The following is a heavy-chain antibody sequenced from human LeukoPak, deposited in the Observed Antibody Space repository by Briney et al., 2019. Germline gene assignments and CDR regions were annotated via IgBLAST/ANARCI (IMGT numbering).Heavy chain of an antibody. CDR1: GGTFSNYA. CDR2: MIPSFGTT. CDR3: ARGPLLTWLFGDFYYMDV. V-gene: IGHV1-69*13. D-gene: IGHD3-3*01. Sequence: GASVKVSCKASGGTFSNYAINWVRQAPGQGLEWMGEMIPSFGTTNYAQKFQGRVTVTVDESTTTAYMELSSLRSEDTAVYYCARGPLLTWLFGDFYYMDVWGEGTTVIISS. J-gene: IGHJ6*03.